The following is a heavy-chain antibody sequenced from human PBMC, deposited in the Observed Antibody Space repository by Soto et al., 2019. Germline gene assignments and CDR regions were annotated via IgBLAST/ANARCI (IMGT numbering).Heavy chain of an antibody. Sequence: IMSLTCTVSGGHFSGGGYYWSWIRQHPGKGLECIGYIFYTGSTYYNPTLKSRVTMSVDTSKRQFSLNLSSLTAADTAVYYCPRVYSVNYLRYFDSRGQGALVTASS. D-gene: IGHD3-10*02. V-gene: IGHV4-31*03. CDR1: GGHFSGGGYY. CDR2: IFYTGST. J-gene: IGHJ4*02. CDR3: PRVYSVNYLRYFDS.